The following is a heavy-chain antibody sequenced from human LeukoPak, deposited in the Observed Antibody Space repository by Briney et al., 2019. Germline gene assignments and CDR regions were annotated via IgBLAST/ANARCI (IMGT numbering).Heavy chain of an antibody. CDR2: LNPSGDST. Sequence: ASVKVSCKASGYTFTTYYMHWVRQAPGQGLKWMGILNPSGDSTTYAQKFQGRVTMTRDTSISTAYMELSRLRSDDTAVYYCARALNFGVVNISDYYYFYMDVWGRGTTVTVSS. J-gene: IGHJ6*03. CDR3: ARALNFGVVNISDYYYFYMDV. D-gene: IGHD3-3*01. CDR1: GYTFTTYY. V-gene: IGHV1-46*01.